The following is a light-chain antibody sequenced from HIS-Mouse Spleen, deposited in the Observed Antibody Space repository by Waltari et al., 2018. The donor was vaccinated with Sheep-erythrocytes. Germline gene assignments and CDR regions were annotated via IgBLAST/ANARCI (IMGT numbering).Light chain of an antibody. V-gene: IGLV2-11*01. Sequence: QSALTQPRSVSGSPGQSVTIYCTGTSSDVGGYNYVSWYQQHPGKAPKLMIYDVSKRPSGFPDRFSGSTSGNTASLTISGLQAEDEADYYCCSYAGSYNHVFATGTKVTVL. CDR1: SSDVGGYNY. CDR3: CSYAGSYNHV. J-gene: IGLJ1*01. CDR2: DVS.